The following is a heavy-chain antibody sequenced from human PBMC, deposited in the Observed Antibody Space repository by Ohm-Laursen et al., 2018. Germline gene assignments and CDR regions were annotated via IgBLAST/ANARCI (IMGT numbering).Heavy chain of an antibody. CDR3: AKDLSSGWFDY. CDR1: GFTFSSYG. CDR2: ISYDGSNK. J-gene: IGHJ5*01. D-gene: IGHD6-19*01. V-gene: IGHV3-30*18. Sequence: SLRLSCTASGFTFSSYGMHWVRQAPGKGLEWVAVISYDGSNKYYADSVKGRFTISRNNSKNTLYLQMNSLRAEDTAVYYCAKDLSSGWFDYWGQGTLVTVSS.